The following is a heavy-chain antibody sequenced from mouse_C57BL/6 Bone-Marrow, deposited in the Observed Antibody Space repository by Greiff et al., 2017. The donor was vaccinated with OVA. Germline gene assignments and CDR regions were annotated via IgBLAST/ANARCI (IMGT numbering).Heavy chain of an antibody. CDR1: GYTFTDYN. CDR3: VLLRGGLHWYFEV. D-gene: IGHD1-1*01. Sequence: EVQLQQSGPELVKPGASVKMSCKASGYTFTDYNMHWVKQSHGKSLEWIGYINPNNGGTSYNQKFKGKATLTVNKSSSTAYMELRSLTSEDSAVYYCVLLRGGLHWYFEVWGTGTTGTLSS. V-gene: IGHV1-22*01. J-gene: IGHJ1*03. CDR2: INPNNGGT.